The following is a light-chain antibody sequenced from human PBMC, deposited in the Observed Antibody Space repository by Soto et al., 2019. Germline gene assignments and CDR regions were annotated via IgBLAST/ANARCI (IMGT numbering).Light chain of an antibody. V-gene: IGKV3-20*01. J-gene: IGKJ2*01. CDR1: QSVDNNH. Sequence: EIVLTQSPGTQYLSPGERATLSCRASQSVDNNHLAWYEQKPGQAPRLLIYGPSRRASGIPDRFSGSGSGTAFSLTISRLEPEDFAVYYCQQYGNFPYTFGQGTRLEMK. CDR3: QQYGNFPYT. CDR2: GPS.